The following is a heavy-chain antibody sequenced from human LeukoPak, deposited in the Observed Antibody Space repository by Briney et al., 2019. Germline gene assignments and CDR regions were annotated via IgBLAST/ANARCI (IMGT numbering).Heavy chain of an antibody. Sequence: PGGSLRLSCAASGFTFSSYAMSWVRQAPGKGLEWVSAISGSGGSTYYADSVKDRFAISRDNAKNSLYLQMNSLRAEDTAVYYCARRRDFIDYWGQGTLVTVSS. D-gene: IGHD3/OR15-3a*01. V-gene: IGHV3-23*01. CDR2: ISGSGGST. J-gene: IGHJ4*02. CDR1: GFTFSSYA. CDR3: ARRRDFIDY.